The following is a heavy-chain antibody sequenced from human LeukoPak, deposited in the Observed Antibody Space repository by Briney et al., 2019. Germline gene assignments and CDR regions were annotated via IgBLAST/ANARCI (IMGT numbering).Heavy chain of an antibody. CDR3: AAGPSYSSGYRYYFDY. J-gene: IGHJ4*02. V-gene: IGHV1-58*01. Sequence: SVKVSRKTSGFTFISSAVQWVRQARGQRLEWIGWVVVGSGNTNYAQKFQERVTITRDMSTSTAYMELSSLRSEDTAVYYCAAGPSYSSGYRYYFDYWGQGTLVTVSS. D-gene: IGHD3-22*01. CDR1: GFTFISSA. CDR2: VVVGSGNT.